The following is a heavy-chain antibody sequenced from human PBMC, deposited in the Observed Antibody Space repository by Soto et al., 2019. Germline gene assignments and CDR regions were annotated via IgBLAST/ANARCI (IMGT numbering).Heavy chain of an antibody. Sequence: GGSLRLSCAASGFTFSSYAMHWVRQAPGKGLEWVAVISYDGSNKYYADSVKGRFTISRDNSKNTLYLQMNSLRAEDTAVYYCARDRVGGITMIVGRFDYWGQGTLVTVSS. J-gene: IGHJ4*02. CDR1: GFTFSSYA. CDR3: ARDRVGGITMIVGRFDY. V-gene: IGHV3-30-3*01. CDR2: ISYDGSNK. D-gene: IGHD3-22*01.